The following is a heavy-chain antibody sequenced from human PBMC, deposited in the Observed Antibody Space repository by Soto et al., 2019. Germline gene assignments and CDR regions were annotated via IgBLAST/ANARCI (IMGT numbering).Heavy chain of an antibody. CDR3: ARGVVRGVIIANWFDP. D-gene: IGHD3-10*01. J-gene: IGHJ5*02. CDR2: ISAYNGNT. CDR1: GYTCTIYG. Sequence: ASVKVSCKASGYTCTIYGISCVLRSPLQWLDWMGWISAYNGNTNYAQKLQGRVTMTTDTSTSTAYMELRSLRSDDTAVYYCARGVVRGVIIANWFDPWGQGTLVTVSS. V-gene: IGHV1-18*04.